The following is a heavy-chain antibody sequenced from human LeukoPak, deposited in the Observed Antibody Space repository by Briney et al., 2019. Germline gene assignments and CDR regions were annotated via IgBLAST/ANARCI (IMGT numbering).Heavy chain of an antibody. D-gene: IGHD2-8*02. Sequence: ASVKVSRKASGYTFTGYYMHWVRQAPGHGLEWMGWINPNSGGTNYAQKFQGRVTMTRNTSISTAYMELSRLRSDDTAVYYCARDGGVAPHNWFDPWGQGTLVTVSS. CDR3: ARDGGVAPHNWFDP. CDR1: GYTFTGYY. CDR2: INPNSGGT. J-gene: IGHJ5*02. V-gene: IGHV1-2*02.